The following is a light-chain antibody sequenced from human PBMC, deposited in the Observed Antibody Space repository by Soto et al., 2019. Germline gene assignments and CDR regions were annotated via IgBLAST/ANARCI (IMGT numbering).Light chain of an antibody. CDR3: QQYNGLPMT. CDR2: GAF. CDR1: QSVRSN. Sequence: EIVMTQSPVTLSVSPGERATLSCRASQSVRSNLAWYQQKPGQAPSLLIYGAFTRATGIPTRFSGTGSGTEFTLTISSLQSEDFAFYYCQQYNGLPMTFGQGTKMEV. J-gene: IGKJ1*01. V-gene: IGKV3-15*01.